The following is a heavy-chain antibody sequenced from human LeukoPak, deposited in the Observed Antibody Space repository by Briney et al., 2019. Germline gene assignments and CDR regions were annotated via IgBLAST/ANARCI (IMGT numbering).Heavy chain of an antibody. Sequence: PGGSLRLSCAASGFTFTSYGIHWVRQAPGKGLEWVAFIRYDGSNKYYADSVKGRFTISRDNSKNTLYLQMNSLRAEDTAVYYCARDSRDAFDIWGQGTMVTVSS. CDR3: ARDSRDAFDI. J-gene: IGHJ3*02. V-gene: IGHV3-30*02. CDR2: IRYDGSNK. CDR1: GFTFTSYG.